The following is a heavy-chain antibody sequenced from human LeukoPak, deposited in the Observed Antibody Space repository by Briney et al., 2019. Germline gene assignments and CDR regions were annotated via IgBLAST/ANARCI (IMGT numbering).Heavy chain of an antibody. D-gene: IGHD6-19*01. Sequence: GGSLRLSCAASGFTFSSYAMSWVRQAPGKGLEWVSAISGSGGSTYYADSVKGRFTISRDNSKNTLYLQMNSLRAEDTAVYYCARDWRIAVAGHNCFDPWGQGTLVTVSS. J-gene: IGHJ5*02. CDR3: ARDWRIAVAGHNCFDP. V-gene: IGHV3-23*01. CDR2: ISGSGGST. CDR1: GFTFSSYA.